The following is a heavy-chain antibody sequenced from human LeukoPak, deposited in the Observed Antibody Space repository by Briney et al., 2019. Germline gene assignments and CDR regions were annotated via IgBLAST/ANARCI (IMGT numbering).Heavy chain of an antibody. CDR1: GYTLTELS. CDR2: FDPEDGET. D-gene: IGHD3-10*01. V-gene: IGHV1-24*01. CDR3: AASQNYYGSGSYWWFDP. Sequence: ASVKVSCKVSGYTLTELSMHWVRQAPGKGLEWMGGFDPEDGETIYAQKFLGRVTMTEDTSTDTAYMELSSLRSEDTAVYYCAASQNYYGSGSYWWFDPWGQGTLVTVSS. J-gene: IGHJ5*02.